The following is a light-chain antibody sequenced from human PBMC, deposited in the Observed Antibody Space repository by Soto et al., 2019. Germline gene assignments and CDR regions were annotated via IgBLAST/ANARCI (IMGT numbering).Light chain of an antibody. CDR1: SSDVGNYNL. CDR2: EGS. V-gene: IGLV2-23*01. Sequence: QSVLTQPASVSGSPGQSITISCTGISSDVGNYNLVSWYQQHPGKVPKLMIYEGSKRPSGVSNRFSDSKSGNTASLTISGLQAEDEADYYCCSYIDSSTVYVFGTGTKVTAL. CDR3: CSYIDSSTVYV. J-gene: IGLJ1*01.